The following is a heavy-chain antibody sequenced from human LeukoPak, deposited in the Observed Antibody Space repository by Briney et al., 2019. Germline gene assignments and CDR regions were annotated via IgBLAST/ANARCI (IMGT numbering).Heavy chain of an antibody. D-gene: IGHD4-23*01. V-gene: IGHV1-8*01. CDR3: ATGPTVVTPSAFDI. CDR2: MNPNSDNT. J-gene: IGHJ3*02. CDR1: GYSFTSYD. Sequence: ASVKVSCKSSGYSFTSYDINWVRQATGQGLEWMGWMNPNSDNTGYAQKFQGRVTMTEDTSTDTAYMELSSLRSEDTAVYYCATGPTVVTPSAFDIWGQGTMVTVSS.